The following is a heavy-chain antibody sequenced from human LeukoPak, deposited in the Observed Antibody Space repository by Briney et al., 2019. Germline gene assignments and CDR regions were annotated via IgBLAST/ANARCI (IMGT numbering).Heavy chain of an antibody. CDR2: IYYSGST. CDR1: GGSISSSSYY. V-gene: IGHV4-39*07. J-gene: IGHJ4*02. Sequence: SETLSLTCTVSGGSISSSSYYWGWIRQPPGKGLEWIGSIYYSGSTYYNPSLKSRVTISVDTSKNQFSLKLSSVTAADTAVYYCARVEMATIGFCFDYWGQGTLVTVSS. D-gene: IGHD5-24*01. CDR3: ARVEMATIGFCFDY.